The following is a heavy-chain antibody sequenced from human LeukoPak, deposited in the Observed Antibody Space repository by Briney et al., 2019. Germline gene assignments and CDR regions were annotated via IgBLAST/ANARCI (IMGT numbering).Heavy chain of an antibody. V-gene: IGHV4-30-4*01. J-gene: IGHJ4*02. CDR2: IHHSGST. CDR3: ARALTMVRGIIISPPFDY. D-gene: IGHD3-10*01. CDR1: GGSLSSGDYY. Sequence: SQTLSLTCTVSGGSLSSGDYYWGWIRQPPGKGLEWVGYIHHSGSTYYNPSLKNRVTISLATSKNQFSLKLTSVTAADTAVYYCARALTMVRGIIISPPFDYWGQGTLVTVSS.